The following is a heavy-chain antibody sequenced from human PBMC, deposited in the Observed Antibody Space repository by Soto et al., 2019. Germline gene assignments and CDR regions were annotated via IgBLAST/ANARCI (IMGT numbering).Heavy chain of an antibody. CDR3: ARHGVDGINMIVVVMGKDFFDY. CDR1: GFTFSSFG. Sequence: GGSLRLSCAASGFTFSSFGMSWVRQAPGQXLEWVASIQQDGSEKYYVDSVKGRFTISRDNAQNSLYLQMNSLRAEDTAVYYCARHGVDGINMIVVVMGKDFFDYWGQGTQVTVSS. CDR2: IQQDGSEK. J-gene: IGHJ4*02. V-gene: IGHV3-7*01. D-gene: IGHD3-22*01.